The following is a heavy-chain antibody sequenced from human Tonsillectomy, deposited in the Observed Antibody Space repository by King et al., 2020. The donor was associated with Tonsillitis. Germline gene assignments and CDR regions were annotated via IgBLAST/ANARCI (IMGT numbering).Heavy chain of an antibody. V-gene: IGHV3-15*01. J-gene: IGHJ6*02. CDR2: IKSKRDGWTT. CDR1: GFRFSNAW. Sequence: VQLLESGGGLVTPGGSLRLSCAASGFRFSNAWMIWVRQSPGKGLDWVGRIKSKRDGWTTDYAAPVKGRLTIPRDSSKNTLYLKMNSLKTEDTARYYCTTYYYGSGSYGLMDVWGQGTTVTVSS. CDR3: TTYYYGSGSYGLMDV. D-gene: IGHD3-10*01.